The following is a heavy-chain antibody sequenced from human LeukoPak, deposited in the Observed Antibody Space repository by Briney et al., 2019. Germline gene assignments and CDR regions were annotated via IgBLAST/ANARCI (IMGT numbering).Heavy chain of an antibody. J-gene: IGHJ4*02. V-gene: IGHV4-31*03. Sequence: PSQTLSLTCTASGGFISSGGYYWSWIRQHPGKGLEWIGYIYYSGSTYYNPSLKSRVTISVDTSKNQFSLKLSSVTAADTAVYYCARSPGAYGDYVFYFDYWGQGTLVTVSS. D-gene: IGHD4-17*01. CDR2: IYYSGST. CDR3: ARSPGAYGDYVFYFDY. CDR1: GGFISSGGYY.